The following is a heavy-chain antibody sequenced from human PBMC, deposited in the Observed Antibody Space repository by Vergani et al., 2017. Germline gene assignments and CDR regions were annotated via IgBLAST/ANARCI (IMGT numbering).Heavy chain of an antibody. CDR3: ARAPVRGSGNYYFDD. J-gene: IGHJ4*02. CDR1: GFTVSSNY. CDR2: IYSGGST. D-gene: IGHD6-19*01. V-gene: IGHV3-53*02. Sequence: EVQLVETGGGLIQPGGSLRLSCAASGFTVSSNYMSWVRQAPGKGLEWVSVIYSGGSTYYADSVKGRFTISRDNSKNTLYLQMNSLRAEDTAVYYCARAPVRGSGNYYFDDWGQGTLVTVSS.